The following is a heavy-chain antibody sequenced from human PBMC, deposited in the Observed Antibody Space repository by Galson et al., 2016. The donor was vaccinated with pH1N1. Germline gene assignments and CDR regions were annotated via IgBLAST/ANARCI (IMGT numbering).Heavy chain of an antibody. CDR1: GGIFNSNT. V-gene: IGHV1-69*05. CDR3: ARQGGYSPVPGPLDY. J-gene: IGHJ4*02. CDR2: IMAMFHTT. Sequence: SVKVSCKASGGIFNSNTISWVRQAPGQRLEWMGGIMAMFHTTQYAQNFQGRVTITTDAFARRTYMELNSLTSNDTAVYFCARQGGYSPVPGPLDYWGQGTLVTVSS. D-gene: IGHD2-21*01.